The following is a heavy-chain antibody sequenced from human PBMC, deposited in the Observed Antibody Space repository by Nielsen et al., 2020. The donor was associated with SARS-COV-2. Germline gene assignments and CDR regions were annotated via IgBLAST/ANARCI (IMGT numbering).Heavy chain of an antibody. CDR2: ISYDGSNK. Sequence: GESLKISCAASGFTFSSYGMHWDRQAPGKGLEWVAVISYDGSNKYYADSVKGRFTISRDNSKNTLYLQMNSLRAEDTAVYYCAKGGGRQWLVHGYWGQGTLVTVSS. CDR1: GFTFSSYG. D-gene: IGHD6-19*01. CDR3: AKGGGRQWLVHGY. V-gene: IGHV3-30*18. J-gene: IGHJ4*02.